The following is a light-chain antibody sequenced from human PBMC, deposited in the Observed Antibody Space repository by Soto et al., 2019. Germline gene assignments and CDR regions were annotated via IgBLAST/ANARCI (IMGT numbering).Light chain of an antibody. CDR1: SSDVGGYNY. J-gene: IGLJ1*01. CDR2: EVS. V-gene: IGLV2-14*01. CDR3: SSYAGSSTYV. Sequence: QSALTQPASVSGSPGQSITISCTGTSSDVGGYNYVSWYQLHPGKAPKLMIYEVSNRPSGVPDRFSGSKSGSTASLTVSGLQAEDEADYYCSSYAGSSTYVFGTGTQLTVL.